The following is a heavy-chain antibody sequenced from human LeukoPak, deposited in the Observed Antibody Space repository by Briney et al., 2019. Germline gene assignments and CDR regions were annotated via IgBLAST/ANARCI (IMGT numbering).Heavy chain of an antibody. D-gene: IGHD3-22*01. J-gene: IGHJ4*02. CDR3: ATSKHDRDFNY. CDR2: IYTSGST. CDR1: GGSISSGSYY. V-gene: IGHV4-61*02. Sequence: SETLSLTCTVSGGSISSGSYYWSWIRQPAGKGLEWIGRIYTSGSTNYNPSLKSRVTISVDRSKNQFSLKLSSVTAADTAVYYCATSKHDRDFNYWGQGTLVTVSS.